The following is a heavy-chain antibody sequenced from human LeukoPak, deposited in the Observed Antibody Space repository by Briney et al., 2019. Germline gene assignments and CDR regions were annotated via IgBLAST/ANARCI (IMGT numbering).Heavy chain of an antibody. CDR3: ARTDRDGYNY. V-gene: IGHV1-69*04. CDR2: IIPILGIA. Sequence: SVKVSCKASGGTFSSYAISWVRQAPGQGLEWMGRIIPILGIANYAQKFQGRVTITADKSTSTAYMGLSSLRSEDTAVYYCARTDRDGYNYWGQGTLVTVSS. J-gene: IGHJ4*02. CDR1: GGTFSSYA. D-gene: IGHD5-24*01.